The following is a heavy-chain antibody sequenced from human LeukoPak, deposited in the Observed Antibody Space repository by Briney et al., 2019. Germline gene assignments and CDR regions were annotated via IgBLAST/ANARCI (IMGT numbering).Heavy chain of an antibody. CDR3: ARDPRSGDFWSGYPAYYFDY. Sequence: GASVKVSCKTSGYSFTSYGISWVRQAPGQGLEWMGWINPNSGGTNYAQKFQGRVTMTRDTSISTAYMELSRLRSDDTAVYYCARDPRSGDFWSGYPAYYFDYWGQGTLVTVSS. CDR1: GYSFTSYG. D-gene: IGHD3-3*01. J-gene: IGHJ4*02. V-gene: IGHV1-2*02. CDR2: INPNSGGT.